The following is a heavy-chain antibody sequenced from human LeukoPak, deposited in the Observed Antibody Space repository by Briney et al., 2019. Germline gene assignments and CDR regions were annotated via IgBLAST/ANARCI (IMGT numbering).Heavy chain of an antibody. Sequence: GASVKVPCKASGGTFSSYAISWVRQAPGQGLEWMGRIIPILGIANYAQKFQGRVTITADKSTSTACMELSSLRSEDTAVYYGASQLRGNYYDSSGPHFDYWGQGTLVTVSS. CDR3: ASQLRGNYYDSSGPHFDY. V-gene: IGHV1-69*04. J-gene: IGHJ4*02. CDR2: IIPILGIA. D-gene: IGHD3-22*01. CDR1: GGTFSSYA.